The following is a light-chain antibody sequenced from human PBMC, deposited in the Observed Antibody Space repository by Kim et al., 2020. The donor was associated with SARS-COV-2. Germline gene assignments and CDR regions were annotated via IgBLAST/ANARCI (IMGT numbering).Light chain of an antibody. J-gene: IGKJ5*01. CDR2: DGS. CDR1: QGIGSA. V-gene: IGKV1D-13*01. CDR3: QQFNNLIT. Sequence: SAAVEDIVTITCRASQGIGSALAWYQQKPGKGPKLLIYDGSSLESGVPSRFSGSGSGTDFTPTISSLQPEDFATYFCQQFNNLITFGQGTRLEIK.